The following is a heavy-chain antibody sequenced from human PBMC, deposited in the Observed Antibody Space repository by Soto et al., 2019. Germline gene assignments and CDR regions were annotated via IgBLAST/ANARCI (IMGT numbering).Heavy chain of an antibody. D-gene: IGHD4-17*01. CDR3: ARGPTSTVTTYY. Sequence: PSETLSLTCTVSGGSISSGDYYWSWIRQPPGKGLEWIGYIYYSGSTYYSPSLKSRVTISVDTSKNQFSLKLSSVTAADTAVYYCARGPTSTVTTYYWGQGTLVT. V-gene: IGHV4-30-4*01. CDR1: GGSISSGDYY. J-gene: IGHJ4*02. CDR2: IYYSGST.